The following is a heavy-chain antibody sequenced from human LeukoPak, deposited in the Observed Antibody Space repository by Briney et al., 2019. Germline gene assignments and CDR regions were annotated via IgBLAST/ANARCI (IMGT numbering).Heavy chain of an antibody. J-gene: IGHJ5*02. CDR2: IRYDGSNK. D-gene: IGHD3-22*01. V-gene: IGHV3-30*02. CDR3: ARSSMYDSSGYPQP. Sequence: PGGSLRLSCAASGFTFSSYGMHWVRQAPGKGLEWVAFIRYDGSNKYYADSVKGRFTISRDNSKNTLYLQMNSLRAEDTAVYYCARSSMYDSSGYPQPWGQGTLVTVSS. CDR1: GFTFSSYG.